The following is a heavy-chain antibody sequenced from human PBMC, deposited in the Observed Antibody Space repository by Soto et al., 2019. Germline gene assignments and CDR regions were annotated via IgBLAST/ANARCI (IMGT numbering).Heavy chain of an antibody. CDR1: GGTFSSYT. J-gene: IGHJ3*02. CDR3: DFWSGPGSFDI. V-gene: IGHV1-69*02. Sequence: ASVKVSCKASGGTFSSYTISWVRQAPGQGLEWMGRIIPILGIANYAQKFQGRVTITADKSTSTAYMELSSPRSEGTAVYYCDFWSGPGSFDIWGQGTVVTVSS. CDR2: IIPILGIA. D-gene: IGHD3-3*01.